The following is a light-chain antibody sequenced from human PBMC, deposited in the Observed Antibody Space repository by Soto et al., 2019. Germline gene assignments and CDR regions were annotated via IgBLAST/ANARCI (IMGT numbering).Light chain of an antibody. V-gene: IGKV1-5*03. CDR1: QSISSW. Sequence: DIQMTQSPSTLSASVGDRVTITCRASQSISSWLAWYQQKPGKAPKLLIYKASSLESGVPSRFSGSGSGTEFTLTISSLQPDDISPYDYQQYNSYWTFGQGTKVEIK. CDR3: QQYNSYWT. CDR2: KAS. J-gene: IGKJ1*01.